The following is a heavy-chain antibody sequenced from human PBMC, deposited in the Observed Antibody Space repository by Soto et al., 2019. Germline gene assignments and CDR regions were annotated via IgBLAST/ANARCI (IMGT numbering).Heavy chain of an antibody. CDR1: GYTFTSYA. V-gene: IGHV1-3*01. J-gene: IGHJ6*02. CDR2: INAGNGNT. D-gene: IGHD1-7*01. Sequence: ASVKVSCKASGYTFTSYAMHWVRQAPGQRLEWMGWINAGNGNTKYSQKFQGRVTITRDTSASTAYMELSSLRSEDTAVCYCARDSAGTTSYYYYYYGMDVWGQGTTVTSP. CDR3: ARDSAGTTSYYYYYYGMDV.